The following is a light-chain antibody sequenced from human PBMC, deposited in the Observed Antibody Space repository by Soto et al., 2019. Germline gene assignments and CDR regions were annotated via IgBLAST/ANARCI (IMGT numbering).Light chain of an antibody. CDR1: QSTSTW. J-gene: IGKJ1*01. CDR2: DAS. Sequence: STLPASVGDRVTITCRASQSTSTWLARYQQKPGKAPKLLIFDASTLESGVPTRFSGSASGTEFTLTITSLQPDDFATYYCHHYTRAFGQGTKVDIK. CDR3: HHYTRA. V-gene: IGKV1-5*01.